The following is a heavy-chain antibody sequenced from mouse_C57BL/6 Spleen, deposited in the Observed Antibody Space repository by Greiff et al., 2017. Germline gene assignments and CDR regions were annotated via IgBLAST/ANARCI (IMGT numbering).Heavy chain of an antibody. J-gene: IGHJ4*01. CDR3: ARRGVPYAMDY. V-gene: IGHV1-66*01. CDR2: IYPGSGNT. CDR1: GYSFTSYY. Sequence: VQLKESGPELVKPGASVKISCKASGYSFTSYYIHWVKQRPGQGLEWIGWIYPGSGNTKYNEKFKGKATLTADTSSSTAYMQLSSLTSEDSAVXYWARRGVPYAMDYWGQGTSVTVSS.